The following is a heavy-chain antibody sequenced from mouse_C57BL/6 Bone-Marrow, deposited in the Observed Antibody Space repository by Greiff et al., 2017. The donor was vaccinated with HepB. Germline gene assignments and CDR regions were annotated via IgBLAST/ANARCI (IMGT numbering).Heavy chain of an antibody. J-gene: IGHJ3*01. D-gene: IGHD4-1*01. Sequence: QVQLQQSGAELVRPGPSVKVSCKASGYAFTNYLIEWVKQRPGQGLEWIGVINPGSGGTNYNEKFKGKATLTADKSSSTAYMQLSSLTSEDSAVYFCARLTGTEFAYWGQGTLVTVSA. CDR2: INPGSGGT. CDR1: GYAFTNYL. CDR3: ARLTGTEFAY. V-gene: IGHV1-54*01.